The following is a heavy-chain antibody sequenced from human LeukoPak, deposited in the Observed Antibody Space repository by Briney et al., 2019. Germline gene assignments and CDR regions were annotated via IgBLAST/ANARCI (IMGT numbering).Heavy chain of an antibody. D-gene: IGHD3-16*02. Sequence: GGSLRLSCAASGSTFSSYAMSWVRQAPGKGLEWVSAISGSGGSTYYADSVKGRFTISRDNSKNTLYLQMNSLRAEDTAVYYCAKDWYDYIWGSYRVPFDYWGQGTLVTVSS. CDR1: GSTFSSYA. V-gene: IGHV3-23*01. CDR2: ISGSGGST. CDR3: AKDWYDYIWGSYRVPFDY. J-gene: IGHJ4*02.